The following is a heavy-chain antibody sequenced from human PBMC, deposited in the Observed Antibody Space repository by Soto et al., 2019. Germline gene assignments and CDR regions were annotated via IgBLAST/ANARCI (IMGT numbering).Heavy chain of an antibody. CDR1: GGTFSSYA. Sequence: QVQLVQSGAEVKKPGSSVKVSCKASGGTFSSYAISWVRQAPGQGLEWMGGIIPIFGTANYAQKYQGRVTITADESTSTAYVERSRLSEEDTVVYYCARAPHYAFWSGYYYWGQGTLVTVSS. D-gene: IGHD3-3*01. CDR2: IIPIFGTA. V-gene: IGHV1-69*01. CDR3: ARAPHYAFWSGYYY. J-gene: IGHJ4*02.